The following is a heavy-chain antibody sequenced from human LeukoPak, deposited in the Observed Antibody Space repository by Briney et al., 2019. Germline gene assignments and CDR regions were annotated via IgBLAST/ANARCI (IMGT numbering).Heavy chain of an antibody. CDR1: GFTFSSYG. J-gene: IGHJ6*02. V-gene: IGHV3-30*18. Sequence: GALGLSCAASGFTFSSYGMHWVRQAPGKGLEWVAVISYDGSNKYYADSVKGRFTISRDNSKNTLYLQMNSLRAEDTAVYYCAKPQQWLVRVGYYYYGMDVWGQGTTVTVSS. CDR2: ISYDGSNK. D-gene: IGHD6-19*01. CDR3: AKPQQWLVRVGYYYYGMDV.